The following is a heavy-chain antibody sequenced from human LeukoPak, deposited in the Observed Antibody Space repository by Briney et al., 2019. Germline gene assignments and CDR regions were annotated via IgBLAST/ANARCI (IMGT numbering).Heavy chain of an antibody. Sequence: ASVKVSCKASGYTFTGYYMHWVRQAPGQGLEWMGRINPNSGGTNYTQKFQGRVTMTRDTSISTAYMELSRLRSDDTAVYYCARALAGPYYYDSSGVDYWGQGTLVTVSS. CDR2: INPNSGGT. CDR3: ARALAGPYYYDSSGVDY. V-gene: IGHV1-2*06. CDR1: GYTFTGYY. D-gene: IGHD3-22*01. J-gene: IGHJ4*02.